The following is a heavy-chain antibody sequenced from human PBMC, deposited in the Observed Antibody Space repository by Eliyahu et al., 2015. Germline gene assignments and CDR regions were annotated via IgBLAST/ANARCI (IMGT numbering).Heavy chain of an antibody. Sequence: YNPSFKSRVTISLDRSKSQFSLRLDSVTAADTAVYFCARESPLYYGLDVWGHGTTVIVSS. D-gene: IGHD2-8*01. V-gene: IGHV4-4*07. CDR3: ARESPLYYGLDV. J-gene: IGHJ6*02.